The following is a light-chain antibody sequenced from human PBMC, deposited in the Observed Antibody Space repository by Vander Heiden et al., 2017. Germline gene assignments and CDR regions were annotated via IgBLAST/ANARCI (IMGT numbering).Light chain of an antibody. CDR2: AAS. V-gene: IGKV1-9*01. CDR3: QQLNSYPRT. J-gene: IGKJ1*01. Sequence: DIQLTPSPSFLSASVGDRVTITCRASQGISSYLAWYQLKPGKAPKLLIYAASTLQSGVPSRFSGSGSGTEFTLTITSLQPKDFATYYCQQLNSYPRTFGQGTKVEIK. CDR1: QGISSY.